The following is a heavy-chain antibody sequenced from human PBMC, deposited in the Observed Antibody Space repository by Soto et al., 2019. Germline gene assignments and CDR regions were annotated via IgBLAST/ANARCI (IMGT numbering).Heavy chain of an antibody. J-gene: IGHJ6*02. D-gene: IGHD3-3*01. V-gene: IGHV3-30*18. Sequence: SLRLSCAASGFTFSSYGMHWVRQAPGKGLEWVAVISYDGSNKYYADSVKGRFTISRDNSKNTLYLQMNSLRAEDTAVYYCAKGPYYDFWSGYTRGYYGMDVWGQGTTVTVSS. CDR1: GFTFSSYG. CDR2: ISYDGSNK. CDR3: AKGPYYDFWSGYTRGYYGMDV.